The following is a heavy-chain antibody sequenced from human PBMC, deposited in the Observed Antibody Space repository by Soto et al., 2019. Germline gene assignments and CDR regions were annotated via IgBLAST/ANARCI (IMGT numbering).Heavy chain of an antibody. Sequence: QVQLVESGGGVVQPGRSLRLSCAASGFTFSDYVMHWVRQAPGKGLEWVAVIWYGGSNKYYADSVKGRFTISRDNSKNTLYREMNSQRAEDTAVYYCARDKGGQSGNFIFDNWGQGTLVTVSS. CDR2: IWYGGSNK. V-gene: IGHV3-33*01. D-gene: IGHD1-26*01. CDR1: GFTFSDYV. J-gene: IGHJ4*02. CDR3: ARDKGGQSGNFIFDN.